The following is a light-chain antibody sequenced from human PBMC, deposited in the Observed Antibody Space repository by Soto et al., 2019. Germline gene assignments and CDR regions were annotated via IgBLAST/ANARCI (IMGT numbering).Light chain of an antibody. V-gene: IGLV1-51*01. CDR1: SSNIGSNS. CDR2: DNN. CDR3: GTWDSSLSAVV. Sequence: QSVLTQPPSVSAAPGQKVTISGSGSSSNIGSNSVSWYQQLPGTAHKLLIYDNNKRPSGIPDRFSGSKSGTSATLGITGLQTGDEADYYCGTWDSSLSAVVFGGGTKLTVL. J-gene: IGLJ2*01.